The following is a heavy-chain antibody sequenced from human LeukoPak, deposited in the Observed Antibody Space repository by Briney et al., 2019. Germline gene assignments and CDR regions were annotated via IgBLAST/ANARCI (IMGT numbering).Heavy chain of an antibody. CDR1: GFTFSSYA. Sequence: PGGSLRLSCAASGFTFSSYAMHWVRQAPGKGLEYVSAISSNGGSTYYANSVKGRFTISRDNSKNTLYLQMGSLRAEDMAVYYCARELPVDTAMVGFDYWGQGTLVTVSS. CDR3: ARELPVDTAMVGFDY. D-gene: IGHD5-18*01. V-gene: IGHV3-64*01. J-gene: IGHJ4*02. CDR2: ISSNGGST.